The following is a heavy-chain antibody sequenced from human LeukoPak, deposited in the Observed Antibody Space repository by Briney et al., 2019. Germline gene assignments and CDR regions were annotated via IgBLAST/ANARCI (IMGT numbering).Heavy chain of an antibody. CDR2: ISYDGSNK. D-gene: IGHD3-3*02. CDR1: GFTFSSYA. CDR3: ARESILRSTDAFGI. J-gene: IGHJ3*02. V-gene: IGHV3-30*04. Sequence: GGSLRLSCAASGFTFSSYAMHWVRQAPGKGLEWVAVISYDGSNKYYADSVKGRFTISRDNSKSTLYLQMNSLRAEDTAVYYCARESILRSTDAFGIWGQGTMVTVSS.